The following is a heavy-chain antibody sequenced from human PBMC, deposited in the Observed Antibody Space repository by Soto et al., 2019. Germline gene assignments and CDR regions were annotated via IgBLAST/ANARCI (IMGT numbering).Heavy chain of an antibody. CDR3: ARGYCSGGSCYGNWFDP. V-gene: IGHV1-18*01. Sequence: GASVKVSCKASGYTFTSYGISWVRQAPGQGLEWMGWISAYNGNTNYAQKLQGRVTMTTDTSTSTAYMELRSLRSDDTAVYYCARGYCSGGSCYGNWFDPWGQGTLVTVSS. D-gene: IGHD2-15*01. CDR1: GYTFTSYG. CDR2: ISAYNGNT. J-gene: IGHJ5*02.